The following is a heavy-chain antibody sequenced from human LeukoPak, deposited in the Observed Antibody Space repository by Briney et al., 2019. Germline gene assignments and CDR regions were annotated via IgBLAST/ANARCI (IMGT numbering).Heavy chain of an antibody. CDR1: GGTFSSYA. D-gene: IGHD3-16*01. CDR2: IIPILGIA. CDR3: ARSRPIIMITFGLPDY. J-gene: IGHJ4*02. V-gene: IGHV1-69*04. Sequence: SVKVSCKASGGTFSSYAISWVRQAPGQGLEWMGRIIPILGIANYAQKFQGRVTITADESTSTAYMELSSLRSEDTAVYYCARSRPIIMITFGLPDYWGQGTLVTVSS.